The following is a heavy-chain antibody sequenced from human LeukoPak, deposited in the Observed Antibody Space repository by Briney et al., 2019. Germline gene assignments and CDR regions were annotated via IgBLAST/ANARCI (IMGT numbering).Heavy chain of an antibody. V-gene: IGHV3-30*02. CDR2: IRYDGSNK. CDR3: ANAQRGATEGRLEFDY. Sequence: GGSLRLSCAASGFTFSSYGMHWVRQAPGKGLEWVAFIRYDGSNKYYADSVKGRFTISRDNSKNTLYLQMNSLRAEDTAVYYCANAQRGATEGRLEFDYWGQGTLVTVSS. D-gene: IGHD1-26*01. CDR1: GFTFSSYG. J-gene: IGHJ4*02.